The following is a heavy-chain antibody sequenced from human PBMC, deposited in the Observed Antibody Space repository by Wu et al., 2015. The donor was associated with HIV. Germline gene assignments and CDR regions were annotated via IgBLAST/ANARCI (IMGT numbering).Heavy chain of an antibody. D-gene: IGHD7-27*01. CDR1: GYSFTTYG. Sequence: QVHLVQSGAEVKKPGASVKVSCKASGYSFTTYGISWVRQAPGQGRCSGVGGDHPYPLVKTTYAQKFQDRVTITADESTSTAYMQLSSLRSEDTAVYYCACWGSDYYYYYMDVWGKGTTVTVSS. J-gene: IGHJ6*03. CDR2: DHPYPLVKT. V-gene: IGHV1-69*10. CDR3: ACWGSDYYYYYMDV.